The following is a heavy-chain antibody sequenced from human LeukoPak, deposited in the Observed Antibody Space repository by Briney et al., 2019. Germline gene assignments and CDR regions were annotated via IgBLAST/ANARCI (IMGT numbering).Heavy chain of an antibody. Sequence: SETLSLTCTVSGYSISSGYYWGWIRQPPGKGLEWIGSIYHSGSTNYNPSLKSRVTISVDTSKNQFSLKLSSVTAADTAVYYCARGIAAARGYWGQGTLVTVSS. CDR3: ARGIAAARGY. J-gene: IGHJ4*02. D-gene: IGHD6-13*01. CDR1: GYSISSGYY. V-gene: IGHV4-38-2*02. CDR2: IYHSGST.